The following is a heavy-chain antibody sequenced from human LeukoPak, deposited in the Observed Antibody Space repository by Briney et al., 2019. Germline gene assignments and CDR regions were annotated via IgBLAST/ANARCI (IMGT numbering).Heavy chain of an antibody. V-gene: IGHV1-69*06. D-gene: IGHD6-19*01. CDR3: ARYSSGWYYFDY. J-gene: IGHJ4*02. Sequence: SVKVSCKASGGTFSSYAISWVRQAPGQGVEWMGGIIPIFGTANYAQKFQGRVTITADKSTSTAYMELSSLRSEDTAVYYCARYSSGWYYFDYWGQGTLVTVSS. CDR1: GGTFSSYA. CDR2: IIPIFGTA.